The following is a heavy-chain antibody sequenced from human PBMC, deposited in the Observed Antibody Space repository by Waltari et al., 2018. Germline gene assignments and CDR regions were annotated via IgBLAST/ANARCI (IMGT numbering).Heavy chain of an antibody. D-gene: IGHD4-4*01. Sequence: EVHLVESGGGLVQPGGSLRLPCAASGFTFSTYWMTWVRQAPGKGLGWLANIKGDGSQKNYVDSVKGRFTISRDTANNSLYLQMNSLRAEDTAVYYCARDPHYSNFDYWGQGTLVTVSS. CDR3: ARDPHYSNFDY. CDR1: GFTFSTYW. J-gene: IGHJ4*02. V-gene: IGHV3-7*01. CDR2: IKGDGSQK.